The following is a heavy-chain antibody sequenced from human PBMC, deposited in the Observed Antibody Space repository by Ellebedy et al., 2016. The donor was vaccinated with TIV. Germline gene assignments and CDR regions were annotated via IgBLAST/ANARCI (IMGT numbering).Heavy chain of an antibody. CDR3: ARTHGDSSGYYFDY. CDR1: EFTFSSYS. J-gene: IGHJ4*02. CDR2: ISSSSGYI. D-gene: IGHD3-22*01. V-gene: IGHV3-21*01. Sequence: GGSLRLSCAASEFTFSSYSMNWVRQAPGKGLEWASSISSSSGYIYYADSVKGRFTISRDNAKNSLFLQMNSLSAEDTAVYYCARTHGDSSGYYFDYWGQGTLVTVSS.